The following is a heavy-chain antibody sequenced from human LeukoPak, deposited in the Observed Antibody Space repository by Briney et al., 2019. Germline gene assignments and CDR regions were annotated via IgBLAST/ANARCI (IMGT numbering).Heavy chain of an antibody. J-gene: IGHJ4*02. CDR2: IYYSGST. V-gene: IGHV4-39*01. Sequence: PSETLSLTCTVSGDSISSSSYYWGWIRQPPGKGLEWIGSIYYSGSTYYNPSLKSRVTISVDTSKNQFSLKLSSVTAANTAVYYCARQLNWNYNYWGQGTLVTVSS. CDR3: ARQLNWNYNY. D-gene: IGHD1-7*01. CDR1: GDSISSSSYY.